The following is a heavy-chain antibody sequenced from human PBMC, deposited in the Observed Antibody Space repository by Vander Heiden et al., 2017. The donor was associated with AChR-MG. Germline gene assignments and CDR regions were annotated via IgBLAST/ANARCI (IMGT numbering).Heavy chain of an antibody. V-gene: IGHV4-34*01. CDR3: ARGSRERYYYYYYGMDV. CDR1: GGSFSGYY. CDR2: INHSGST. D-gene: IGHD1-26*01. Sequence: QVQLQQWGAGLLKPSETLSLTCAVYGGSFSGYYWSWIRQPPGKGLEWIGEINHSGSTNYNPSLKSRVTISVDTSKNQFSLKLSSVTAADTAVYYCARGSRERYYYYYYGMDVWGQGTTVTVSS. J-gene: IGHJ6*02.